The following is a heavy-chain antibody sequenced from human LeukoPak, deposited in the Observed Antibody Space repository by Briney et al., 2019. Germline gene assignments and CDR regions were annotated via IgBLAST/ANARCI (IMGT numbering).Heavy chain of an antibody. CDR1: GFTFSNYA. CDR2: VSASGGTT. CDR3: AKVARGYNYASLDY. D-gene: IGHD5-18*01. Sequence: RSGGSLRLSCADSGFTFSNYAMSWVRQAPGKGLEWVSAVSASGGTTYYADSVKGRFTISRDNSKNALYLQMNSLRAEDTAVYYCAKVARGYNYASLDYWGQGTLVTVSS. V-gene: IGHV3-23*01. J-gene: IGHJ4*02.